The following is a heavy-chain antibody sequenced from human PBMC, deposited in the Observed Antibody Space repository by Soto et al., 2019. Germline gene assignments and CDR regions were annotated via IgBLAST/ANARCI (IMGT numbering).Heavy chain of an antibody. CDR2: IYYSGST. CDR3: ARAGCSSTSCYTAMRDHYYYGMDV. Sequence: PSETLSLTCTVSGGSISSGGYYWSWIRQHPGKGLEWIGYIYYSGSTYYNPSIKSRVTISVDTSKNQFSLKLSSVTAADTAVYYCARAGCSSTSCYTAMRDHYYYGMDVWGQGATVTVSS. J-gene: IGHJ6*02. D-gene: IGHD2-2*02. V-gene: IGHV4-31*03. CDR1: GGSISSGGYY.